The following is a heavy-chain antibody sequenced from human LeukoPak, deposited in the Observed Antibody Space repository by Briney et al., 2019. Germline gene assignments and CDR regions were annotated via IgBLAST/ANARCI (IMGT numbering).Heavy chain of an antibody. CDR3: ARLLDNDSSGYPDTFDM. CDR2: MYYSGST. D-gene: IGHD3-22*01. CDR1: GGSMNSHF. V-gene: IGHV4-59*11. J-gene: IGHJ3*02. Sequence: TSETLSLTCTVSGGSMNSHFWSWIRQPPGKGLEWIGYMYYSGSTKYNPSLQSRVTISVDTSESNLSLKLTSVTAADTAVYYCARLLDNDSSGYPDTFDMWGQGTVVIVS.